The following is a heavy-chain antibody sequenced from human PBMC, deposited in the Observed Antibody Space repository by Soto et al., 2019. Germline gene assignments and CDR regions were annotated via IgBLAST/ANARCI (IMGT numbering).Heavy chain of an antibody. CDR2: IFWNDER. V-gene: IGHV2-26*01. CDR3: TRALREALATSDFDS. J-gene: IGHJ4*02. D-gene: IGHD1-1*01. Sequence: QVTLKESGPVLVKPTETLTLTCTVSGFSLSKARMGVSWIRQPPGKALEWLAHIFWNDERSYNTSLKSRLTNSKDTPKSQVVLTMDNLHTVNTGTYICTRALREALATSDFDSWGPGTQVTISS. CDR1: GFSLSKARMG.